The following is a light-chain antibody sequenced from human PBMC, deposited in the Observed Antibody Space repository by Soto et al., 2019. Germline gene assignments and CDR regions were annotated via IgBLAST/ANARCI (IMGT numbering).Light chain of an antibody. CDR3: QQYKAYSRS. J-gene: IGKJ1*01. V-gene: IGKV1-5*03. CDR1: QSINTW. Sequence: DIQMTQSPSTLSASVGGRITITCRASQSINTWLAWYQQIPGEAPKLLIYDWSTLERVVPSRFSGSVSGTEFTLTIRRLQPEDFATFYCQQYKAYSRSFGQSTTLEVK. CDR2: DWS.